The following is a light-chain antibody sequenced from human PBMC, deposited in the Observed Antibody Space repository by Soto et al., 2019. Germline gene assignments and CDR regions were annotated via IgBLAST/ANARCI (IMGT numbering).Light chain of an antibody. V-gene: IGLV2-11*01. Sequence: QLVLTQPRSVSGSPGQSVTISCSGTSSDVGGYEYVSWYQQHPGKAPRLLIYHVGQRPSGVPDRFSGSKSGTTASLTISGLQGDDEVEFFCSSFTAGRPFVFGGGTKLPVL. CDR3: SSFTAGRPFV. J-gene: IGLJ2*01. CDR1: SSDVGGYEY. CDR2: HVG.